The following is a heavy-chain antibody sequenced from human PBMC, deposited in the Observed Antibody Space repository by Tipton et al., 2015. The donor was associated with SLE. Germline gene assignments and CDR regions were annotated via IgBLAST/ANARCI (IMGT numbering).Heavy chain of an antibody. CDR2: INHSGTT. V-gene: IGHV4-34*01. D-gene: IGHD3-16*02. CDR1: GASFSGYY. J-gene: IGHJ4*02. CDR3: ARGRGMITFGGVFAD. Sequence: LRLSCAVSGASFSGYYWSWFRQSPGKGPEWIGEINHSGTTNYNASFKSRVTISQDTTKNQFSLKLTSVTAADAAVYYCARGRGMITFGGVFADWGQGTLVTVSS.